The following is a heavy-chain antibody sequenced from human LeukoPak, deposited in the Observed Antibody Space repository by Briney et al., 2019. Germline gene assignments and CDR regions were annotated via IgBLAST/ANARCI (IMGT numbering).Heavy chain of an antibody. CDR1: GFTFSSYG. CDR3: AKDYVSGDGYWDFDY. Sequence: GGSLRLSCAASGFTFSSYGMHWVRQAPGKGLEWVAFIRYDGSNKYYADSVKGRFTISRDNSKNTLYLQMNSLRAEDTAVYYCAKDYVSGDGYWDFDYWGQGTLVTVSS. CDR2: IRYDGSNK. D-gene: IGHD5-24*01. J-gene: IGHJ4*02. V-gene: IGHV3-30*02.